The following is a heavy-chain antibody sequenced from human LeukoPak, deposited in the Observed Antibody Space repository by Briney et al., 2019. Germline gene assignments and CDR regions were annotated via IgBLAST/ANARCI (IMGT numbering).Heavy chain of an antibody. V-gene: IGHV4-61*02. CDR2: IYTSGST. D-gene: IGHD3-22*01. J-gene: IGHJ6*02. CDR1: GGSISNGGYS. Sequence: SQTLSLTCAGSGGSISNGGYSWSWIRQPAGKGLEWIGRIYTSGSTNYNPSLKSRVTMSVDTSKNQFSLKLSSVTAADTAVYYCARDSVSSGYPGYYYYGMDVWGQGTTVTVSS. CDR3: ARDSVSSGYPGYYYYGMDV.